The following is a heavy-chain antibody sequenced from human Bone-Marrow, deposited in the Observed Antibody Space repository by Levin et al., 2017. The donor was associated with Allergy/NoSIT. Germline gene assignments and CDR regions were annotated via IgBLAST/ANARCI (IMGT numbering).Heavy chain of an antibody. V-gene: IGHV3-48*03. CDR1: GFTLRSYE. CDR3: AKDEGPFSSSFAFDC. CDR2: ISSSGTSR. Sequence: SCVVSGFTLRSYEMNWVRQAPGKGLEWVSHISSSGTSRYYADSVKGRFTTSRDNAKNSLYLQMSSLRAEDTAIYYCAKDEGPFSSSFAFDCWGQGALVTVSS. D-gene: IGHD2-2*01. J-gene: IGHJ4*02.